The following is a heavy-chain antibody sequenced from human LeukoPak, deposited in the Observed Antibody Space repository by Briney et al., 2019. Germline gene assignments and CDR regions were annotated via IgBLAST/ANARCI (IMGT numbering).Heavy chain of an antibody. Sequence: ASVRVSCKTSGYTFTNYGISWVRQATGQGLEWMGWMNPNSGNTGYAQKFQGRVTITRNTSISTAYMELSSLRSEDTAVYYCARSDAFDIWGQGTMVTVSS. CDR2: MNPNSGNT. CDR3: ARSDAFDI. J-gene: IGHJ3*02. V-gene: IGHV1-8*01. CDR1: GYTFTNYG.